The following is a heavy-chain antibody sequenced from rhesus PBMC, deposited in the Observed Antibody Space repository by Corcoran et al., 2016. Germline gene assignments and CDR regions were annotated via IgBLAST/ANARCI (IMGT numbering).Heavy chain of an antibody. CDR2: IYGSGGGT. CDR1: GGSISDDYY. Sequence: QVQLQESGPGLVKPSETLSLNCAVSGGSISDDYYWSWIRQPPGKGLECIGYIYGSGGGTNYNPSLKNRVPISIDTSNNQFSLNLSSVTAADTAVYYWARDSPPLRYDYWGQGVLVTVSS. D-gene: IGHD4-29*01. V-gene: IGHV4-106*01. J-gene: IGHJ4*01. CDR3: ARDSPPLRYDY.